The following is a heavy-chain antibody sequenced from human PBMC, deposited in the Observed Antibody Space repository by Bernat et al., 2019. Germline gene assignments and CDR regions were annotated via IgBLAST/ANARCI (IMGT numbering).Heavy chain of an antibody. J-gene: IGHJ5*02. D-gene: IGHD6-19*01. CDR1: GGSISSSSYY. CDR3: ARHLAVAGDNWFDP. V-gene: IGHV4-39*01. CDR2: IYYSGST. Sequence: QLQLQESGPGLVKPSETLSLTCTVSGGSISSSSYYWGWIRQPPGKGLEWIGSIYYSGSTYYNPSLKSRVTISVDTSKNQFSLKLSSVTAADTAVYYCARHLAVAGDNWFDPWGQGTLVTVSS.